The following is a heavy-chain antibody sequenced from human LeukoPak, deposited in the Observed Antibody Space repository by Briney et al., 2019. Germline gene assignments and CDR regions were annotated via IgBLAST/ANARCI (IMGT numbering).Heavy chain of an antibody. CDR1: GGXISGSSYY. CDR2: VYYDGST. CDR3: ARRTSPHGFDI. D-gene: IGHD1-14*01. Sequence: SETLSLTCTVSGGXISGSSYYWGWIRQPPGKGLKWIGSVYYDGSTYYNPSLKSRVAISVDTSNNQFSLKVNSVSAADTAIYFCARRTSPHGFDIWGQGTMVTVSS. V-gene: IGHV4-39*01. J-gene: IGHJ3*02.